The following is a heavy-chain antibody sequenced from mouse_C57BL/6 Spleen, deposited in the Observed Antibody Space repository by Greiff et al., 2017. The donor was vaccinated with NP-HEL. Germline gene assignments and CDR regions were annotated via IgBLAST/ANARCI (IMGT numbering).Heavy chain of an antibody. CDR2: INPNNGGT. CDR3: AGYSDYWFAY. J-gene: IGHJ3*01. V-gene: IGHV1-26*01. D-gene: IGHD2-12*01. Sequence: EVQLQQSGSELVKPGASVKISCKASGYTFTDYYMNWVKQSHGKSLEWIGDINPNNGGTSYNQKFKGKATLTVDKSSSTAYMELRSLTSEDSAVYYCAGYSDYWFAYWGQGTLVTVSA. CDR1: GYTFTDYY.